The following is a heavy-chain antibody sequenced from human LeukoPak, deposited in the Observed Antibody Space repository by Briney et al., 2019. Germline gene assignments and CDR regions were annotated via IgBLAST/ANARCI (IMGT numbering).Heavy chain of an antibody. Sequence: SETLSLTCTVSGGSVNSGSHYWTWIRQPPGKGLEWIGNIYYSGSANYNPSLKSRVTLSVDTSKNQFSLKLSSVTAADTAVFYCARASGGTFDYWGQGTLVTVSS. J-gene: IGHJ4*02. D-gene: IGHD6-6*01. CDR2: IYYSGSA. CDR1: GGSVNSGSHY. CDR3: ARASGGTFDY. V-gene: IGHV4-61*01.